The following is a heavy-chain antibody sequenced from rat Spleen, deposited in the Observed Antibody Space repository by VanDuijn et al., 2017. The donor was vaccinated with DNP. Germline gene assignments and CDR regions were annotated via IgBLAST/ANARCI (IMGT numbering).Heavy chain of an antibody. CDR2: ISYSGST. Sequence: EVQLQESGPGLVKPSQSLSLTCSVTGYSITSNYWAWIRKFPGNKMEWIGHISYSGSTSYNPSLKSRIYITRDTSKNQFFLQLNSVTTEDTAIYYCARSSSILDYFNYWGQGVMVTVSS. V-gene: IGHV3-1*01. J-gene: IGHJ2*01. CDR3: ARSSSILDYFNY. CDR1: GYSITSNY. D-gene: IGHD1-6*01.